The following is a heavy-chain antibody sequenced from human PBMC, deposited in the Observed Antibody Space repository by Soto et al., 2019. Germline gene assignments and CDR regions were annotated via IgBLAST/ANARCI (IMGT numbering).Heavy chain of an antibody. D-gene: IGHD2-21*02. J-gene: IGHJ5*02. V-gene: IGHV3-23*01. CDR2: ISGSGGST. CDR3: AKGEGDCVEYKWFDP. Sequence: EVQLLESGGGLVQPGGSLRLSCAASGFTFSSYAMSWVRQAPGKGLEWVSAISGSGGSTYYADSVKGRFTISRDNSKNTLYLQMNSLRAEHTAVYYCAKGEGDCVEYKWFDPWGQGTLVTVSS. CDR1: GFTFSSYA.